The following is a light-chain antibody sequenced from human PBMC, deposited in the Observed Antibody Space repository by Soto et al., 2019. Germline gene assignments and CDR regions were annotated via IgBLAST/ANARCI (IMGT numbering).Light chain of an antibody. V-gene: IGLV2-23*02. J-gene: IGLJ3*02. CDR2: EVS. Sequence: QSVLTQPASVSGSPGQSITISCTGTSSAVGSYNLVSWYQQHPGKAPKLMIYEVSKRPSGVSNRFSGSKSGNTATLTISGLQAEDEADDYCCSYAGSSTFGVFGGGTQLTVL. CDR1: SSAVGSYNL. CDR3: CSYAGSSTFGV.